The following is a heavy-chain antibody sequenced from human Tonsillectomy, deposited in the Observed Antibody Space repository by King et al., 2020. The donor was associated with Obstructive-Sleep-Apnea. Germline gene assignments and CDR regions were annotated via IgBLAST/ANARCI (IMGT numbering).Heavy chain of an antibody. D-gene: IGHD3-16*02. CDR1: GFTFSSYW. V-gene: IGHV3-74*01. Sequence: EVQLVESGGGLVQPGGSLRLSCAASGFTFSSYWMFCVRPTPGKGLVWVSRINSDGSSTSHADSVKGRFTITRANAKNTLYLQMNSLRAEDTAVYYCAKTPYRYYGLDVWGQGTTVTVSS. CDR2: INSDGSST. CDR3: AKTPYRYYGLDV. J-gene: IGHJ6*02.